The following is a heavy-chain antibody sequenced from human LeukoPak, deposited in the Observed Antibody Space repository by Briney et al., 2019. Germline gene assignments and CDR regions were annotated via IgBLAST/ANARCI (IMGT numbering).Heavy chain of an antibody. CDR3: AKGGIHRGYYYYCMDV. Sequence: PGGSLRLSCAASGFTFDDYAMHWVRQAPGKGLEWVSGINWSSDRIGYADSVKGRFTISRDNAKKSLYLQMNSLRAEDTALYYCAKGGIHRGYYYYCMDVWGKGTTVTISS. CDR1: GFTFDDYA. D-gene: IGHD6-13*01. J-gene: IGHJ6*03. CDR2: INWSSDRI. V-gene: IGHV3-9*01.